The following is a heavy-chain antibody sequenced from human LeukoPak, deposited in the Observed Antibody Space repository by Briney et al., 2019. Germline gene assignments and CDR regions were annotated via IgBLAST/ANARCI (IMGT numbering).Heavy chain of an antibody. CDR2: IYYSGST. D-gene: IGHD2-2*01. CDR1: GGSISSYY. CDR3: ARESREKDAFDI. J-gene: IGHJ3*02. Sequence: PSETLSLTCTVSGGSISSYYWSWIRQPPGKGLEWIGYIYYSGSTNYNPSLKSRVTISVDTSKNQFSLKLSSVTAADTAVYYCARESREKDAFDIWGQGTMVTVSS. V-gene: IGHV4-59*01.